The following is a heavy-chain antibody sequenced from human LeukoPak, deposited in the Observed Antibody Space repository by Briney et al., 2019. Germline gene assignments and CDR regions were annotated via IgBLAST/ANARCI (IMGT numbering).Heavy chain of an antibody. V-gene: IGHV1-69*13. CDR1: GGTFSSYA. CDR2: IIPIFGTA. J-gene: IGHJ6*03. Sequence: GASVKVSCKASGGTFSSYAISWVRQAPGQGLEWMGGIIPIFGTANYAQKFQGRVTITADESTSTAYMELSSLRSEDTAIYYCARTNSPGQLRSMDVWGKGTTVTLSS. D-gene: IGHD6-6*01. CDR3: ARTNSPGQLRSMDV.